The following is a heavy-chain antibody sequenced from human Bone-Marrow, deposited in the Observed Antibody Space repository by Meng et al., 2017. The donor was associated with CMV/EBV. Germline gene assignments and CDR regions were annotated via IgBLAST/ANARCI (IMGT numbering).Heavy chain of an antibody. CDR1: GFTFSSYE. J-gene: IGHJ6*02. Sequence: GESLKISCAASGFTFSSYEMNWVRQAPGKGLEWVSYISSSGSTIYYADSVKGRFTISRDNAKNSLYLQMNSLRAEDTAVYYCARDYGRLGELSSGKNYYYYGMDVWGQGTTVTVSS. CDR3: ARDYGRLGELSSGKNYYYYGMDV. CDR2: ISSSGSTI. V-gene: IGHV3-48*03. D-gene: IGHD3-16*02.